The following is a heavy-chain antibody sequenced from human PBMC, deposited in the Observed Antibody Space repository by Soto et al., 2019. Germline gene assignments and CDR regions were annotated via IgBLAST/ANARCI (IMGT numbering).Heavy chain of an antibody. CDR3: ASTDYSGYDPPFYYFDY. CDR2: IYYSGST. J-gene: IGHJ4*02. D-gene: IGHD5-12*01. V-gene: IGHV4-59*01. Sequence: SETVSLTCTVSGGSISSYYWSWIRQPPGKGLEWIGYIYYSGSTNYNPSLKSRVTISVDTSKNQFSLKLSSVTAADTAVYYCASTDYSGYDPPFYYFDYWGQGTLVTVSS. CDR1: GGSISSYY.